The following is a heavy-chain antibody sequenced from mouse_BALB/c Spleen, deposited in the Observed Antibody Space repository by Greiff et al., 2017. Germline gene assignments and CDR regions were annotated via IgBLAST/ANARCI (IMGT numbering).Heavy chain of an antibody. Sequence: EVHLVESGGGLVQPGGSLKLSCAASGFTFSSYTMSWVRQTPEKRLEWVAYISNGGGSTYYPDTVKGRFTISRDNAKNTLYLQMSSLKSEDTAMYYCARHGNDYDFDYWGQGTTLTVSS. V-gene: IGHV5-12-2*01. D-gene: IGHD2-4*01. J-gene: IGHJ2*01. CDR3: ARHGNDYDFDY. CDR1: GFTFSSYT. CDR2: ISNGGGST.